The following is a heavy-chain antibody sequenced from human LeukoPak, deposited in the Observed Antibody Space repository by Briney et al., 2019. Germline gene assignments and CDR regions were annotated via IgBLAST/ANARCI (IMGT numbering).Heavy chain of an antibody. CDR3: ARVAGGRPSPYYFDY. CDR1: GGSISSYY. Sequence: PSETLSLTCTVSGGSISSYYWSWIRQPPGKGLEWIGYIYYSGSTNYNPSLKSRVTISVDTSKNQFSLKLSSVTAADTAVYYCARVAGGRPSPYYFDYWGQGTLVTVSS. J-gene: IGHJ4*02. V-gene: IGHV4-59*01. CDR2: IYYSGST. D-gene: IGHD3-16*01.